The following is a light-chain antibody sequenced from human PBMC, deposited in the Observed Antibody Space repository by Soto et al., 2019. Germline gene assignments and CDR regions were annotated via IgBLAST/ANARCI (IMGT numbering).Light chain of an antibody. CDR2: EVS. Sequence: QSALTQPASVSGSPGQSITISCTGTSSDVGAYNHVSWYQQHPGKAPKVMIYEVSNRPSGVSNRFSGSKSANTASLTISGLQAGDEADYYCSSYTTSSTWLFGGGTKLTVL. V-gene: IGLV2-14*03. CDR1: SSDVGAYNH. CDR3: SSYTTSSTWL. J-gene: IGLJ3*02.